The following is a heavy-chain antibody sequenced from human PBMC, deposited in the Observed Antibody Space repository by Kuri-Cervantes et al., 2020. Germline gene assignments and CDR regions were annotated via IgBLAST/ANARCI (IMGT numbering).Heavy chain of an antibody. V-gene: IGHV3-33*06. CDR2: IWYDGSNK. CDR1: GFTFSSYG. Sequence: LSLTCAASGFTFSSYGMHWVRQAPGKGLEWVAVIWYDGSNKYYADSVKGRFTISRDNSKNTLYLQMNSLRAEDTAVYYCAKNMAWNSYRWFPTDYYYYYGMDVWGQGTTVTVSS. D-gene: IGHD1/OR15-1a*01. J-gene: IGHJ6*02. CDR3: AKNMAWNSYRWFPTDYYYYYGMDV.